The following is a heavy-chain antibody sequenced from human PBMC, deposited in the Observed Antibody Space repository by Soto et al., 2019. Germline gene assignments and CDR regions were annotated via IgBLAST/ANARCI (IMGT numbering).Heavy chain of an antibody. Sequence: SETLSLTCTVSGGSISSYYWSWIRQPPGKGLEWIGYIYYSGSTNYNPSLKSRVTISVDTSKNQFSLKLSSVTAADTAVYYCARESYCSSTSCYGGIVWFDPWGQGTLVTVSS. CDR3: ARESYCSSTSCYGGIVWFDP. CDR1: GGSISSYY. V-gene: IGHV4-59*01. D-gene: IGHD2-2*01. CDR2: IYYSGST. J-gene: IGHJ5*02.